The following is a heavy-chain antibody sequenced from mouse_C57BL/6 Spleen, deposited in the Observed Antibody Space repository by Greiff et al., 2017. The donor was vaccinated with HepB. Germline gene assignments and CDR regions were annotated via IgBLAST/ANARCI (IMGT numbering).Heavy chain of an antibody. J-gene: IGHJ4*01. V-gene: IGHV1-53*01. CDR2: INPSNGGT. CDR3: ARNFDYYGSSYYAMDY. CDR1: GYTFTSYW. Sequence: VQLQQPGTELVKPGASVKLSCKASGYTFTSYWMHWVKQRPGQGLEWIGNINPSNGGTNYNEKFKSKATLTVDKSSSTAYMQLSSLTSEDSAVYYCARNFDYYGSSYYAMDYWGQGTSVTVSS. D-gene: IGHD1-1*01.